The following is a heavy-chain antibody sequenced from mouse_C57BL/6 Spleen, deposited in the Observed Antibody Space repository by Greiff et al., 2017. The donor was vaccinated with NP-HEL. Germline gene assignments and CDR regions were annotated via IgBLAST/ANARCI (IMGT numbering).Heavy chain of an antibody. D-gene: IGHD2-14*01. Sequence: VTLKVSGAELVRPGASVKLSCTASGFNIKDDYMHWVKQRPEQGLEWIGWIDPENGDTEYASKFQGKATITADTSSNTAYLQLSSLTSEDTAVYYCTTGRYFVWGTGTTVTVSS. J-gene: IGHJ1*03. CDR2: IDPENGDT. CDR1: GFNIKDDY. V-gene: IGHV14-4*01. CDR3: TTGRYFV.